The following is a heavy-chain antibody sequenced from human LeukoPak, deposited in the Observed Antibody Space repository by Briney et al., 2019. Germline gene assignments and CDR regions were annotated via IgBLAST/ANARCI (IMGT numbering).Heavy chain of an antibody. J-gene: IGHJ6*02. CDR1: GFTFSNYA. Sequence: GGSLTLSCAASGFTFSNYAMSWVRQAPGKGLEWVSGINGIGASTYYADSVKGRFTISRDNSKNTMYLQMNSLRAEDTAAYYCAKDRPNGMDVWGQGTTVTVSS. CDR3: AKDRPNGMDV. CDR2: INGIGAST. V-gene: IGHV3-23*01.